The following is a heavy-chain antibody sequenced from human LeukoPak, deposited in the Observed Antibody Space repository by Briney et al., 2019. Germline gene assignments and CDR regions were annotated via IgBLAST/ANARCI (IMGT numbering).Heavy chain of an antibody. CDR2: ISYDGSNK. Sequence: GGSLRLSCAASGFTFSSYEMNWVRQAPGKGLEWVAVISYDGSNKYYADSVKGRFTISRDNSKNTLYLQMNSLRAEDTAVHYCAKDEGFEYYFDYWGQGTLVTVSS. D-gene: IGHD3-10*01. CDR1: GFTFSSYE. CDR3: AKDEGFEYYFDY. V-gene: IGHV3-30*18. J-gene: IGHJ4*02.